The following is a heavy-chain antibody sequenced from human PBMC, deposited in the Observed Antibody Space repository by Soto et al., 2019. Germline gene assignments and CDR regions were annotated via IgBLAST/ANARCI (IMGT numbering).Heavy chain of an antibody. J-gene: IGHJ3*02. Sequence: GGSLRLSCAASGFNFPAYAMNWVRQAPGKGLQWVSGLVGSGGDINYADSVRGRFTVSRDNSRNTLYLQMNSLRDEDTAIYYCAKDFIANNGVWEPFDMWGRGTKVTVSS. V-gene: IGHV3-23*01. CDR1: GFNFPAYA. CDR3: AKDFIANNGVWEPFDM. CDR2: LVGSGGDI. D-gene: IGHD2-8*01.